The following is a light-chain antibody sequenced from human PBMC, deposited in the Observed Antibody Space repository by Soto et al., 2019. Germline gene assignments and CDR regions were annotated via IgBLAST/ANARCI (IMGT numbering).Light chain of an antibody. J-gene: IGLJ2*01. CDR1: KLGDKY. CDR2: QDT. CDR3: QAWDSNTVV. V-gene: IGLV3-1*01. Sequence: SYELTQRPSLSVSPGQTASITCSGDKLGDKYACWYHQKPGQSPVLVIYQDTKRPSGIPERFSGSNSGNTATLTISGTQAMDEADYYCQAWDSNTVVFGAGTKLTVL.